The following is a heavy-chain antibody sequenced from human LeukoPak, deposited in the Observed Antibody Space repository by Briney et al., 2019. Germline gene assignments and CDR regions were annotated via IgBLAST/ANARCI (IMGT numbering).Heavy chain of an antibody. V-gene: IGHV3-53*01. Sequence: GGSLRLSCAASGITVSSKYMSWVRQAPGKGLEWVSVMQSGGSTYYADSMKGRFTISRDNSKNTLYLQMNSLRVEDTAVYYCARDGGAGWYFDLWGRATLVTVSS. CDR1: GITVSSKY. J-gene: IGHJ2*01. D-gene: IGHD3-16*01. CDR3: ARDGGAGWYFDL. CDR2: MQSGGST.